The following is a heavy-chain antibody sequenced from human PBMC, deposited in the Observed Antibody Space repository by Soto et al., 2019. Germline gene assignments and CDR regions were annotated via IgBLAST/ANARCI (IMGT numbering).Heavy chain of an antibody. CDR2: VSGSGGST. V-gene: IGHV3-23*01. Sequence: PRGSLRLSCAASKFTFSSYTMSWVRQAPGKGLEWISAVSGSGGSTYYADSVKGRFTISRDNSKDTLFLQMNNLRAEDTAVYYCAKPPDYNWNDYWGQGTLVTVSS. J-gene: IGHJ4*02. D-gene: IGHD1-20*01. CDR3: AKPPDYNWNDY. CDR1: KFTFSSYT.